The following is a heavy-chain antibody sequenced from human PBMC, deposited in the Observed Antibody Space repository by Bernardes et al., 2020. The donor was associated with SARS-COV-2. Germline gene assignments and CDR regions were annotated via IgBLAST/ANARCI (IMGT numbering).Heavy chain of an antibody. V-gene: IGHV1-18*04. CDR2: LIAYNGNT. J-gene: IGHJ4*02. D-gene: IGHD5-18*01. CDR1: GYPFTIYG. CDR3: AINLLYPGLDSE. Sequence: ASVKVSCKASGYPFTIYGIRWVRQAPGQGLEWMGCLIAYNGNTNYAQKLQGRVTMTTDTSTSTAYMELRSLRSDDTAVYYWAINLLYPGLDSEWGQATLVTVSS.